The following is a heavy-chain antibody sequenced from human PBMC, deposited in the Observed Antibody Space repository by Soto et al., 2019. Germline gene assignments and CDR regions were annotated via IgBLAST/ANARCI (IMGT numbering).Heavy chain of an antibody. CDR1: GFTFSDHY. CDR2: ISSSATTS. Sequence: GGSLRLACAASGFTFSDHYMTWIRQAPGKGVEWVSSISSSATTSYYTDSVKGRFTISRYNAENSVDLQMTSLRAEDTAVYYCARVGANKVWNIAPPPKGYFFDYWGQGTLVTVSS. CDR3: ARVGANKVWNIAPPPKGYFFDY. D-gene: IGHD3-10*01. V-gene: IGHV3-11*01. J-gene: IGHJ4*02.